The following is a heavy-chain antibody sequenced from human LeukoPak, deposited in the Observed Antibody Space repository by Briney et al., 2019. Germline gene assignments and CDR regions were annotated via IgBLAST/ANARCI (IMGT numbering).Heavy chain of an antibody. V-gene: IGHV4-61*01. J-gene: IGHJ4*02. Sequence: SETLSVTCTVSGGSVSSGSYYWSWIRQPPRKGLEWIGYIYYSGSTNYNPSLKSRVTISVDTSKNQFSLKLSSVTAADTAVYYCARDRYSSSPGFDYWGQGTLVTVSS. CDR1: GGSVSSGSYY. CDR2: IYYSGST. D-gene: IGHD6-6*01. CDR3: ARDRYSSSPGFDY.